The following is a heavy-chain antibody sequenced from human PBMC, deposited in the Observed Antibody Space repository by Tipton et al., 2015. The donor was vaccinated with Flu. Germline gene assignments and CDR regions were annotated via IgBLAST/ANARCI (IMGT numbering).Heavy chain of an antibody. Sequence: SLRLSCAASGFTFSSYEMNWVRQAPGKGPEWVSYISSSGSTIYYADSVKGRFTISRDNAKNSLYLQMNSLRAEATAVYYCARAPFDWPLDYWGQGTLVTVSS. J-gene: IGHJ4*02. V-gene: IGHV3-48*03. D-gene: IGHD3-9*01. CDR2: ISSSGSTI. CDR3: ARAPFDWPLDY. CDR1: GFTFSSYE.